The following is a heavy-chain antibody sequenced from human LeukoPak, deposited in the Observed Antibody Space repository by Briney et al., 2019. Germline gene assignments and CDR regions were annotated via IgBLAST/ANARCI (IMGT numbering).Heavy chain of an antibody. V-gene: IGHV3-7*03. CDR3: ARVVPLELHGPRGPMDV. J-gene: IGHJ6*02. CDR2: IKQDGSEK. Sequence: PGGSLRLSCAASGFTFSSYWMSWVRQAPGKGLEWVANIKQDGSEKYYVDSVKGRFTISRDNAKNSLYLQMNSLRAEDTAVYYCARVVPLELHGPRGPMDVWGQGTTVTVSS. CDR1: GFTFSSYW. D-gene: IGHD1-7*01.